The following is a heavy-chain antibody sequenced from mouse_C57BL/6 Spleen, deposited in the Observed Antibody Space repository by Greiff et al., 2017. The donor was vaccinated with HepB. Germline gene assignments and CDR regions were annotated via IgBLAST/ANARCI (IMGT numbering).Heavy chain of an antibody. Sequence: VQLKESGPGLVKPSQSLSLTCSVSGYSITSGYYWNWIRQFPGNKLEWMGYISYDGSNNYNPSLKNRISITRDTSKNQFFLKLNSVTTEDTATYYCARVSNYVGAMDDWGQGTSVTVSS. J-gene: IGHJ4*01. V-gene: IGHV3-6*01. CDR2: ISYDGSN. CDR3: ARVSNYVGAMDD. CDR1: GYSITSGYY. D-gene: IGHD2-5*01.